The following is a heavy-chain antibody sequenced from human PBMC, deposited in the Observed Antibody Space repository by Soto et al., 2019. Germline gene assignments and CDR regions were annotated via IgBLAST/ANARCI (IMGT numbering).Heavy chain of an antibody. V-gene: IGHV1-69*13. J-gene: IGHJ5*02. CDR3: ARGNVHIVVVTAIDWFDP. CDR1: GGTFSSYA. Sequence: SVKVSCKASGGTFSSYAISWVRQAPGQGLEWMGGIIPIFGTANYAQEFQGRVTITADESTSTAYMELSSLRSEDTAVYYCARGNVHIVVVTAIDWFDPWGQGTLVTVSS. CDR2: IIPIFGTA. D-gene: IGHD2-21*02.